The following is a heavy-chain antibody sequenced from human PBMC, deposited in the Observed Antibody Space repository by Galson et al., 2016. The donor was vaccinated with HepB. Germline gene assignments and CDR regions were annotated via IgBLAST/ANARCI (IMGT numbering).Heavy chain of an antibody. CDR2: IFHSGGT. CDR1: GGSISSNNW. D-gene: IGHD3-10*01. V-gene: IGHV4-4*02. Sequence: SETLSLTCAVSGGSISSNNWWTWVRQPPGKGLEWIGEIFHSGGTNYNPSLKSRVTISIDKSKNQFSLRLSSVTAADTAMYYCARRGVSYSGSGELARTVSPPFDCWGQGTLVTVSS. CDR3: ARRGVSYSGSGELARTVSPPFDC. J-gene: IGHJ4*02.